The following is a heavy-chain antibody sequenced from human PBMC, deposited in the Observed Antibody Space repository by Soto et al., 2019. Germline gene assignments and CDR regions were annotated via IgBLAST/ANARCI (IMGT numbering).Heavy chain of an antibody. CDR1: GYTFATYD. V-gene: IGHV1-8*01. Sequence: QVQLVQSGAEVKKPGASVKVSCKASGYTFATYDFAWVRQATGQGLEWMGWMNPYTGNTGYAQAFRGRLTMTRNTSITTAYMELSSLTAEDTAVYFWARRLERSGPYYLDSWGQGTLVTFAS. CDR2: MNPYTGNT. D-gene: IGHD3-16*01. CDR3: ARRLERSGPYYLDS. J-gene: IGHJ4*02.